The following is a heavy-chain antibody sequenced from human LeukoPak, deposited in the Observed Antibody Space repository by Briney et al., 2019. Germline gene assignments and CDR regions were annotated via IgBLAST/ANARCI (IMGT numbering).Heavy chain of an antibody. Sequence: SETLSLTCAVYGGSFSGYYWSWIRQPPGKGLKWIGEINHSGSTNYNPSLKSRVTISVDTSKNQFSLKLSSVTAADTAVYYCARIPSGIAAAGTSAKRDYWGQGTLVTVSS. D-gene: IGHD6-13*01. J-gene: IGHJ4*02. CDR1: GGSFSGYY. CDR3: ARIPSGIAAAGTSAKRDY. V-gene: IGHV4-34*01. CDR2: INHSGST.